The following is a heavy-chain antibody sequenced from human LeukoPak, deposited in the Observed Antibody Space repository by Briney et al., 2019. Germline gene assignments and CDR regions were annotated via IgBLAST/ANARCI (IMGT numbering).Heavy chain of an antibody. J-gene: IGHJ6*02. CDR1: GYTFTSYY. CDR2: INPSGGST. D-gene: IGHD2-2*01. Sequence: ASVKVSCKASGYTFTSYYMHWVRQAPGQGLEWMGIINPSGGSTSYAQKFQGRVTMTRDTSTSTVYMELSSLGSEDTAVYYCARLIVVVPAAPTDYYGMDVWGQGTTVTVSS. CDR3: ARLIVVVPAAPTDYYGMDV. V-gene: IGHV1-46*01.